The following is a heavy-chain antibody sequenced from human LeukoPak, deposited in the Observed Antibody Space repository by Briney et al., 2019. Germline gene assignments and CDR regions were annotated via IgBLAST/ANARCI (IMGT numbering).Heavy chain of an antibody. V-gene: IGHV3-30*18. CDR2: ISYDGSNK. Sequence: GGSLRLSCAASGFTFSSYGMHWVRQAPGKGLEWVAVISYDGSNKYYADSVKGRFTISRDNSKNTLYLQMNSLRAEVTAVYYCAKAIRPFDAFDIWGQGTMVTVSS. CDR1: GFTFSSYG. J-gene: IGHJ3*02. CDR3: AKAIRPFDAFDI.